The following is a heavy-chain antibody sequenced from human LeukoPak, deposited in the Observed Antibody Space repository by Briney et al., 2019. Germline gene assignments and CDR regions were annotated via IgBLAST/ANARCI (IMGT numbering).Heavy chain of an antibody. V-gene: IGHV3-30-3*01. CDR1: GFTFSSYA. CDR2: ISYDGSNK. J-gene: IGHJ5*02. CDR3: ARPIADA. Sequence: GRSLRLSCAASGFTFSSYAMHWVRQAPGKGLEWVAVISYDGSNKYYADSVKGRFTISRDNSKNTLYLQMNSLRAEDTAVYYCARPIADAWGQGTLVTVSS. D-gene: IGHD6-13*01.